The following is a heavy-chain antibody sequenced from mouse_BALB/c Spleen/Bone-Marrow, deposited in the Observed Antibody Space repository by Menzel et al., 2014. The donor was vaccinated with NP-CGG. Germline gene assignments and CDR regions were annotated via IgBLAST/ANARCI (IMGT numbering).Heavy chain of an antibody. CDR2: IDPANGNT. Sequence: EVQLQQSGAELVKPGASVKLSCTASGFNIKDTYMYWVKQRPEQGLEWIGRIDPANGNTKYDPKFQAKATITADTSSNAACLQLSSLTSEDTAVYYCARYYYGSSLFAYWGQGTLVTVSA. CDR1: GFNIKDTY. D-gene: IGHD1-1*01. CDR3: ARYYYGSSLFAY. J-gene: IGHJ3*01. V-gene: IGHV14-3*02.